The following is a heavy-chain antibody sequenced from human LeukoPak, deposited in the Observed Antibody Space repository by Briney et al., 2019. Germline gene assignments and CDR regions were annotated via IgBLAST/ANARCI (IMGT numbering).Heavy chain of an antibody. Sequence: GGSLRLSCAASGFTSSSYGMHWVRQAPGKGLEWVAFIRYDGSNKYYADSVKGRFTISRDNSKNTLYLQMNSLRAEDTAVYYCAKGGSGYYSYYFDYWGQGTLVTVSS. V-gene: IGHV3-30*02. D-gene: IGHD3-22*01. J-gene: IGHJ4*02. CDR2: IRYDGSNK. CDR3: AKGGSGYYSYYFDY. CDR1: GFTSSSYG.